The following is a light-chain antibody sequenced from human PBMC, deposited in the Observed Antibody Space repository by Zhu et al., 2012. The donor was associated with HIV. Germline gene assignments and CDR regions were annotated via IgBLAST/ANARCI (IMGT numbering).Light chain of an antibody. CDR3: QHLTLYPT. Sequence: DIQMTQSPSTLSASVGDTITITCRASQSVDIWLAWYQQKPGKAPKILIYEASRLKSGVPSRFSGSGSQTEFTLTINGLRPDDFATYYCQHLTLYPTFGGGSKVEIK. J-gene: IGKJ4*01. CDR1: QSVDIW. CDR2: EAS. V-gene: IGKV1-5*03.